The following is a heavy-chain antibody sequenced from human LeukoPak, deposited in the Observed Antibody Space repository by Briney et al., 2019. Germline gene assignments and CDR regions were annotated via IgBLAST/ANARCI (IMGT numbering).Heavy chain of an antibody. J-gene: IGHJ4*02. D-gene: IGHD5-18*01. CDR2: ISYDGSNK. V-gene: IGHV3-30-3*01. Sequence: PGGSLRLSCAASGFTFSSYAMTWVRQAPGKGLEWVAVISYDGSNKYYADSVKGRFTISRDNSKNTLYLQMNSLRAEDTAVYYCARDIGGYSYGSDYWGQGTLVTVSS. CDR1: GFTFSSYA. CDR3: ARDIGGYSYGSDY.